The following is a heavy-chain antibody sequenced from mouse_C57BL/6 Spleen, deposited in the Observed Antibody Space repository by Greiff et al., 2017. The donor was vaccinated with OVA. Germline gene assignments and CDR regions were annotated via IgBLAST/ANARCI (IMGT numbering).Heavy chain of an antibody. V-gene: IGHV3-6*01. CDR2: ISYDGSN. CDR3: ARGRDYLYFDY. J-gene: IGHJ2*01. Sequence: EVKLQESGPGLVKPSQSLSLTCSVTGYSITSGYYWNWIRQFPGNKLEWMGYISYDGSNNYNPSLKNRISITRDTSKNQFFLKLNSVTTEDTATYYCARGRDYLYFDYWGQGTTLTVSS. CDR1: GYSITSGYY. D-gene: IGHD2-4*01.